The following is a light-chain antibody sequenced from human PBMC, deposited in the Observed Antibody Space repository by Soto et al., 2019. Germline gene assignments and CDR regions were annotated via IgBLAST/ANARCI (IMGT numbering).Light chain of an antibody. CDR1: QSIRTY. CDR3: QQSYSTPLT. Sequence: DIQMTQSPSSLSASIGDRVTLSCRASQSIRTYLNWYQQKPGKAPKLLIYAASSLKSGVPSRFSGSGSGTDFTLTISSLQPEDCATYHCQQSYSTPLTFGGGTKVEVK. CDR2: AAS. V-gene: IGKV1-39*01. J-gene: IGKJ4*01.